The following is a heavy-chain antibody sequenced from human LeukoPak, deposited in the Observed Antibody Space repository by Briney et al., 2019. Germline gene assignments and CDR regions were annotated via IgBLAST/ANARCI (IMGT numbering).Heavy chain of an antibody. CDR3: ARSGYYYLFDF. CDR1: GLNVSSHY. V-gene: IGHV3-53*01. J-gene: IGHJ4*02. D-gene: IGHD3-22*01. CDR2: IYIVGST. Sequence: PGGSLRLSCAASGLNVSSHYMSWVRQAPGKGLEWVSIIYIVGSTYYADSLEGRFTISRDTSKNTVYLQMNSLRAEDTAVYYCARSGYYYLFDFWGQGTLVTVSS.